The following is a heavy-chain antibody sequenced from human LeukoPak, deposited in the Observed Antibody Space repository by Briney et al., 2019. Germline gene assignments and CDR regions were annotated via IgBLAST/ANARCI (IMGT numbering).Heavy chain of an antibody. CDR1: GGSIGSYF. V-gene: IGHV4-59*01. CDR2: VYYSGST. J-gene: IGHJ3*02. Sequence: KAAETLSLTCTVSGGSIGSYFWSWIRQPPGKGLEWIGYVYYSGSTNYNPSLKSRVTISVDTSKKQFSLKLSSATAADTAVYYCARVLDLSKRGLDAFDIWGQGTMVTVSS. CDR3: ARVLDLSKRGLDAFDI. D-gene: IGHD3-16*01.